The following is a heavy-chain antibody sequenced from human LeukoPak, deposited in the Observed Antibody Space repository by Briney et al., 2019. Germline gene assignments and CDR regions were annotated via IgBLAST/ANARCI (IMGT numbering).Heavy chain of an antibody. CDR2: ISGSGGST. J-gene: IGHJ4*02. Sequence: GGSLRLSCAASGFTVSNNYMSWVRQAPGKGLEWVSAISGSGGSTYYADSVKGRFTISRDNSKNTLYLQMNSLRAEDTAVYYCAKAESIAAAGDYWGQGTLVTVSS. D-gene: IGHD6-13*01. CDR3: AKAESIAAAGDY. CDR1: GFTVSNNY. V-gene: IGHV3-23*01.